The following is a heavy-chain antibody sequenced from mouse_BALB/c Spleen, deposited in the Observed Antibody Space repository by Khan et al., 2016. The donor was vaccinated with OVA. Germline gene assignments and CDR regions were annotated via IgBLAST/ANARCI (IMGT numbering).Heavy chain of an antibody. V-gene: IGHV1S29*02. CDR3: ARSGNCDYERFAY. J-gene: IGHJ3*01. D-gene: IGHD2-4*01. CDR1: GYTFTDYN. CDR2: IYPYNGGS. Sequence: EVQLVESGPELVKPGASVKISCKASGYTFTDYNMHWVKQSHGKSLEWIGYIYPYNGGSGYNQKFKCKATLTVDNSSITAYMEFGSETTKDSAEDYWARSGNCDYERFAYWGEGELVTVSA.